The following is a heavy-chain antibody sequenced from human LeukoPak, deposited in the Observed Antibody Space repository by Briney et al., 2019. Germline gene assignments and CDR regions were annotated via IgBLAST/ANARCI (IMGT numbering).Heavy chain of an antibody. CDR2: IYYISNT. J-gene: IGHJ4*02. CDR3: ARTQSQSGSYRYYFGY. V-gene: IGHV4-61*08. Sequence: SETLSLTCTVSGASVGSAGYYWSWVRQPPGGGLEWIGYIYYISNTNYNPSLKSRVTMSVDPSKNQFSLKLNSVTAADTAVYYCARTQSQSGSYRYYFGYWGQGTLVTVSS. CDR1: GASVGSAGYY. D-gene: IGHD1-26*01.